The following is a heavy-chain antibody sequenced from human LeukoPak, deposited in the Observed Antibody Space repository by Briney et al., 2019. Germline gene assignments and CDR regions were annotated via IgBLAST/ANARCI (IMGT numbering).Heavy chain of an antibody. CDR3: ARVGASNYDILTGYYPNYYYGMDV. J-gene: IGHJ6*02. CDR2: ISAYNGNT. Sequence: ASVKVSCKGSGYTFTSYGISWVRQAPGQGLEWMGWISAYNGNTNYAQKLQGRVTMTTDTSTSTAYMELRSLRSDDTAVYYCARVGASNYDILTGYYPNYYYGMDVWGQGTTVTVSS. D-gene: IGHD3-9*01. CDR1: GYTFTSYG. V-gene: IGHV1-18*01.